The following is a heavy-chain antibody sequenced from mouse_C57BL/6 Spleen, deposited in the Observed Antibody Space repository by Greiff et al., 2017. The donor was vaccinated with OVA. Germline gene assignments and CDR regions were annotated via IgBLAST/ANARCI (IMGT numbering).Heavy chain of an antibody. V-gene: IGHV14-1*01. Sequence: VHVKQSGAELVRPGASVKLSCTASGFNIKDYYMHWVKQRPEQGLEWIGRIDPEDGDTEYAPKFQGKATMTADTSSNTAYLQLSSRTSEDTAVYDCTSSNDGYYSEDYWSQGTTLTVSS. CDR3: TSSNDGYYSEDY. J-gene: IGHJ2*01. CDR2: IDPEDGDT. CDR1: GFNIKDYY. D-gene: IGHD2-3*01.